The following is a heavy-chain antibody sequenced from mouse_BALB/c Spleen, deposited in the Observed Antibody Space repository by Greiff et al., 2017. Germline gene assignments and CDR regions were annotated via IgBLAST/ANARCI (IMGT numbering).Heavy chain of an antibody. Sequence: ESGPGLVKPSQSLSLTCSVTGYSITSGYYWNWIRQFPGNKLEWMGYISYDGSNNYNPSLKNRISITRDTSKNQFFLKLNSVTTEDTATYYCARYYYGPTGAMDYWGQGTSVTVSS. D-gene: IGHD1-1*01. J-gene: IGHJ4*01. CDR1: GYSITSGYY. CDR2: ISYDGSN. V-gene: IGHV3-6*02. CDR3: ARYYYGPTGAMDY.